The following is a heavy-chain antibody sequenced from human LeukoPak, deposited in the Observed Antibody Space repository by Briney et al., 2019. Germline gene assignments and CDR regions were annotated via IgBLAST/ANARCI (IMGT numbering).Heavy chain of an antibody. CDR1: GFTFDDYA. D-gene: IGHD2-2*01. CDR2: IKQDGSQK. J-gene: IGHJ4*02. V-gene: IGHV3-7*01. Sequence: PGGSLRLSCAASGFTFDDYAMHWVRQAPGKGLEWVANIKQDGSQKYYVDSVKGRFTISRDNAKNSVYLQMNSLRAGDTGVYYCARIGYSSSCTDYWGQGTLVTVSS. CDR3: ARIGYSSSCTDY.